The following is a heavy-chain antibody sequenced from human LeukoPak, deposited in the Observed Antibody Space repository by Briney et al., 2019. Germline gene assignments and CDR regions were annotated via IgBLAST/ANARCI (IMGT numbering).Heavy chain of an antibody. D-gene: IGHD3-10*01. J-gene: IGHJ4*02. Sequence: GGSLRLSCAASGFTFSDYYMSWIRQAPGKGLEWVSYISSSGSTIYYADSVKGRFTISRDNAKNSLYLQMNSLRAEDTAVYYCATTLGLWFGDPVGYFDYWGQGTLVTASS. V-gene: IGHV3-11*01. CDR2: ISSSGSTI. CDR1: GFTFSDYY. CDR3: ATTLGLWFGDPVGYFDY.